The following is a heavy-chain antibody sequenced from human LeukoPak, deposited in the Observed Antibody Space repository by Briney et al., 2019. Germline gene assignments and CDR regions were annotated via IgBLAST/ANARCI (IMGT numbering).Heavy chain of an antibody. Sequence: SETLSLTCTVSGGSISSHYWSWIRQPPGKGLEWIGYIYYSGSTNYNPSLKSRVTISVDTSKNQFSLKLSSVTAADTAVYYCARGCSSTSCWDYWGQGTLVTVSS. CDR3: ARGCSSTSCWDY. CDR2: IYYSGST. V-gene: IGHV4-59*11. CDR1: GGSISSHY. J-gene: IGHJ4*02. D-gene: IGHD2-2*01.